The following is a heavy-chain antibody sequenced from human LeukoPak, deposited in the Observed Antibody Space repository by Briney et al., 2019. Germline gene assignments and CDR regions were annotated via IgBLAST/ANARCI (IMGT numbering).Heavy chain of an antibody. CDR1: GYYIGSGYY. Sequence: SETLSLTCTVSGYYIGSGYYWGWIRQPPGKGLEWIGSIYHSGSTYYNPSIKSRVTISVDTSKNQFSLKLSSVTAADTAVYYCARDQDYGFDYWGQGTLVTVSS. D-gene: IGHD4-17*01. J-gene: IGHJ4*02. CDR3: ARDQDYGFDY. CDR2: IYHSGST. V-gene: IGHV4-38-2*02.